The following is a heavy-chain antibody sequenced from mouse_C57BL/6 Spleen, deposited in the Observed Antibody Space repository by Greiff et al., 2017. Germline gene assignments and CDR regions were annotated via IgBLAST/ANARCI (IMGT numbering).Heavy chain of an antibody. J-gene: IGHJ1*03. CDR3: ARHYGSSYWDFGV. CDR1: GFTFSSYG. CDR2: ISSGGSYT. V-gene: IGHV5-6*01. Sequence: EVQRVESGGDLVKPGGSLKLSCAASGFTFSSYGMSWVRQTPDKRLAWVATISSGGSYTYYPDSVKGRFTISRDNAKNTLYLQMSSLKSEDTAMYYCARHYGSSYWDFGVWGTGTTVTVAS. D-gene: IGHD1-1*01.